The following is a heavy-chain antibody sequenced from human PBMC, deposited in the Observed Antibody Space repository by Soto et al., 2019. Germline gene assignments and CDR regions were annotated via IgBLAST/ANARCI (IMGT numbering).Heavy chain of an antibody. V-gene: IGHV4-59*08. CDR1: GGSIRREY. D-gene: IGHD4-17*01. J-gene: IGHJ4*02. CDR2: IYYSGGT. CDR3: ARRYGDYFDF. Sequence: SETLPVTCTVSGGSIRREYWSWIRQPPGKGLEWIGYIYYSGGTNYNPSLKSRVTISVATSKNQFSLKLSSVTAADTAVYYCARRYGDYFDFWGQGTLVTVS.